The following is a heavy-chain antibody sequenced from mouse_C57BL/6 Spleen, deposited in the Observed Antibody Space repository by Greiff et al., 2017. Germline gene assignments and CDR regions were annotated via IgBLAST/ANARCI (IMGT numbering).Heavy chain of an antibody. J-gene: IGHJ2*01. CDR3: ARHITTVVGPYFDD. Sequence: EVQLQQSGPELVKPGASVKISCKASGYSFTDYYMNWVKQSHGKSLEWIGVINPNYGTTSYNQKFKGKATLTVDQSSSTAYMQLNSLTSEDSAVYYCARHITTVVGPYFDDWGQGTTLTVSS. CDR1: GYSFTDYY. V-gene: IGHV1-39*01. D-gene: IGHD1-1*01. CDR2: INPNYGTT.